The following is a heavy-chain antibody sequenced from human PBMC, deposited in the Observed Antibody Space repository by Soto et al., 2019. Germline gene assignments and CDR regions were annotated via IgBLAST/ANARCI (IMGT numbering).Heavy chain of an antibody. D-gene: IGHD6-13*01. CDR2: ISYDGSSI. Sequence: GVSLRLSCVASGFFFDSHAIHWVRQAPGKGLEWVALISYDGSSIHYADSVKGRFTVSRDNSKNTLYLQMDTLRGEDTAVYYCATVSAAPVDYWGQGP. CDR1: GFFFDSHA. CDR3: ATVSAAPVDY. V-gene: IGHV3-30-3*01. J-gene: IGHJ4*02.